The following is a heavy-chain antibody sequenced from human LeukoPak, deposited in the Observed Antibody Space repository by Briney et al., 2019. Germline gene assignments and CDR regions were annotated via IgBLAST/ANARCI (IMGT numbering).Heavy chain of an antibody. CDR3: AREHNSGSYFDY. D-gene: IGHD1-26*01. CDR2: IYYSGST. V-gene: IGHV4-59*01. J-gene: IGHJ4*02. Sequence: SETLSLTCTVSGGSISSYYWSWIRQPPGKGLEWIGYIYYSGSTNYNPSLKSRVTISVDTSKNQFSLKLSSVTAADTAVYYCAREHNSGSYFDYWGQGTLVTVSS. CDR1: GGSISSYY.